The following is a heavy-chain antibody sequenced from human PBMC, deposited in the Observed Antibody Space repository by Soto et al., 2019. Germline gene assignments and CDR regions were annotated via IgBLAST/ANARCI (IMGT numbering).Heavy chain of an antibody. Sequence: EVQLVESGGGLVQPGGSLRLSCAASGFTFSSYEMNWVRQAPGKGLEWVSYISSSGSTIYYADSVKGRFTISRDNAKNSLYMQRNSLRAEDTAVYYCARPYCSSTSRRRSSGGSCYGPNPLQHWGQGTLVTVSS. CDR1: GFTFSSYE. V-gene: IGHV3-48*03. CDR3: ARPYCSSTSRRRSSGGSCYGPNPLQH. D-gene: IGHD2-2*01. CDR2: ISSSGSTI. J-gene: IGHJ1*01.